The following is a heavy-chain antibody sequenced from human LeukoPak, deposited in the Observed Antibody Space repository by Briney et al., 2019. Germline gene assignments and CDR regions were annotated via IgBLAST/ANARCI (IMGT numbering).Heavy chain of an antibody. Sequence: SETLSLTCAVYGGSFSGYYWSWIRQPPGKGLEWIGEINHSGSTNYNPSLKSRVTISVDTSKNQFSLKLSSVTAADTAVYYCARGKWELLRSNYYYMDVWGKGTTVTVSS. V-gene: IGHV4-34*01. CDR2: INHSGST. J-gene: IGHJ6*03. CDR3: ARGKWELLRSNYYYMDV. D-gene: IGHD1-26*01. CDR1: GGSFSGYY.